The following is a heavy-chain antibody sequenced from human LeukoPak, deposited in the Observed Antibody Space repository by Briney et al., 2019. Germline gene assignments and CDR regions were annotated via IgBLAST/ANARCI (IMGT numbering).Heavy chain of an antibody. J-gene: IGHJ5*02. CDR2: IKQDGSEK. Sequence: GGSLRLSRAASGFTFSNYGMTWVRQAPGKGLEWVANIKQDGSEKYYVDSVKGRFTISRDNAKNSLYPQMNSLRAEDMAVYYCARGHVWFDPWGQGTLVTVSS. V-gene: IGHV3-7*05. CDR1: GFTFSNYG. CDR3: ARGHVWFDP.